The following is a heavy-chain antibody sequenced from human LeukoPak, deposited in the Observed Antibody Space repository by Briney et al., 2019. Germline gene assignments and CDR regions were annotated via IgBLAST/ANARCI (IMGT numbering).Heavy chain of an antibody. CDR3: ARGFDSSGYYYGGVDY. Sequence: GGSLRLSCAASGFTFSSYSMNWARQPPGKGLEWASSISSSSSYIYYADSVKGQFTNSRDNAKNSLYMQMNSLRAEDTAVYYCARGFDSSGYYYGGVDYWGQGTLVTVSS. V-gene: IGHV3-21*01. D-gene: IGHD3-22*01. CDR2: ISSSSSYI. J-gene: IGHJ4*02. CDR1: GFTFSSYS.